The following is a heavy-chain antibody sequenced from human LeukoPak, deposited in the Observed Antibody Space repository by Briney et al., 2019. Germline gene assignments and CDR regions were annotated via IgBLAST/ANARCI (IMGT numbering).Heavy chain of an antibody. D-gene: IGHD1-26*01. CDR2: IYRGSST. V-gene: IGHV3-66*02. CDR1: GFTVSSNY. Sequence: GGSLRLSCAASGFTVSSNYMSWVRQAPGKGLEWVSVIYRGSSTYYADSVKGRFAISRDNSKDTLYLQMNSLRAGDTAVYYCARSPTRSLRVGEFDFWGQGTLVTVSS. CDR3: ARSPTRSLRVGEFDF. J-gene: IGHJ4*02.